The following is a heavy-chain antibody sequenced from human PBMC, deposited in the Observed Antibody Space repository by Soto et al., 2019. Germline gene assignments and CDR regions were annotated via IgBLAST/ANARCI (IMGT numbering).Heavy chain of an antibody. CDR2: IYYSGST. V-gene: IGHV4-59*01. CDR3: ARQGSSSYFDY. CDR1: GGSISSYY. J-gene: IGHJ4*02. Sequence: SETLSLTCTVSGGSISSYYWSWIRQPPGKGLEWIGYIYYSGSTNYNPSLKSRVTISVGTSKNQFSLKLSSVTAADTAVYYCARQGSSSYFDYWGQGTLVTVSS. D-gene: IGHD6-6*01.